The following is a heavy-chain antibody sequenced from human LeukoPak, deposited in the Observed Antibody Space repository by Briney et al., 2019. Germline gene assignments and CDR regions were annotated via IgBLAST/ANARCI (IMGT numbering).Heavy chain of an antibody. CDR3: ARQIGYYESSGYSYFDY. V-gene: IGHV4-59*08. CDR1: GGSINSYY. J-gene: IGHJ4*02. Sequence: PSETLSLTCTASGGSINSYYWSWIRQTPGKALEWIGYFYYSGSTNYNPSLKSRVTISPDTSRNQFSLKLSSVTAADTAVYYCARQIGYYESSGYSYFDYWGQGTQVIVSS. D-gene: IGHD3-22*01. CDR2: FYYSGST.